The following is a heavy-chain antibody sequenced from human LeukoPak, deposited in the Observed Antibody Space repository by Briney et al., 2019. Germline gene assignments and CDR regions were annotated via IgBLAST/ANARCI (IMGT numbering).Heavy chain of an antibody. D-gene: IGHD6-13*01. CDR2: ISAYNGNT. V-gene: IGHV1-18*01. J-gene: IGHJ4*02. Sequence: ASVKASCKASGYTFTSYGISWVRQAPGQGLEWMGWISAYNGNTNYAQKLQGRVTMTTDTSTSTAYMELRSLRSDDTAVYYCVRTEERTAAAGIDYWGQGTLVTVSS. CDR3: VRTEERTAAAGIDY. CDR1: GYTFTSYG.